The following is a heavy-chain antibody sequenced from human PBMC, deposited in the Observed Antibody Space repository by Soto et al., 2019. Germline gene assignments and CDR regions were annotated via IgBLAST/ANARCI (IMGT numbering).Heavy chain of an antibody. V-gene: IGHV1-69*13. Sequence: SVKVSCKASGGTFSSYAISWVRQAPGQGLEWMGGIIPIFGTANYAQKFQGRVTITADESTSTAYMELSSLRSEDTAVYYCAREIRQYYDILTGYPGHNWFDPWGQGTLVTVS. CDR3: AREIRQYYDILTGYPGHNWFDP. CDR1: GGTFSSYA. CDR2: IIPIFGTA. D-gene: IGHD3-9*01. J-gene: IGHJ5*02.